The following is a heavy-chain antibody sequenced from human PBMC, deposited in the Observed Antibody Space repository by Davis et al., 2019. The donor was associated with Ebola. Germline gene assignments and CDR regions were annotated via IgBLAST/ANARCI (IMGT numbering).Heavy chain of an antibody. CDR1: GFTFSSYW. V-gene: IGHV3-74*01. CDR2: INSDGSST. Sequence: GESLKISCAASGFTFSSYWMHWVRQAPGKGLVWVSRINSDGSSTSYADSVKGRFTISRDNAKNTLYLQMNSLRAEDTAVYYCAKNEEYSSSLGYFDYWGQGTLVTVSS. CDR3: AKNEEYSSSLGYFDY. J-gene: IGHJ4*02. D-gene: IGHD6-6*01.